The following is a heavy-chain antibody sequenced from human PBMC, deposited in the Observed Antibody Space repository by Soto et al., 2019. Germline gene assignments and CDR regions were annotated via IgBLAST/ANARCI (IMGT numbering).Heavy chain of an antibody. CDR3: ARDDEGGSYCDLGY. CDR2: ILHDGNNK. J-gene: IGHJ4*02. D-gene: IGHD3-10*01. CDR1: GFTFSKYI. Sequence: GGSLRLSCAASGFTFSKYIMHWVRQAPGKGLEWVAIILHDGNNKYYADSVKGRFTISRDNSKNTLYLQMNGLRTEDTAIYYCARDDEGGSYCDLGYWGQGTLVTVSS. V-gene: IGHV3-30-3*01.